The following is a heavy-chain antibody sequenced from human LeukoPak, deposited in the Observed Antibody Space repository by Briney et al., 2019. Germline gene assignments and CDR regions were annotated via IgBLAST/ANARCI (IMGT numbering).Heavy chain of an antibody. CDR3: ARDGTAAGLYFDL. V-gene: IGHV3-7*01. CDR2: ISQNGGEK. D-gene: IGHD6-13*01. CDR1: GFTSSDYW. J-gene: IGHJ4*01. Sequence: PGGSLRLSCAVSGFTSSDYWMNLVRQAPGKGLEWVASISQNGGEKSYVDSVKGRFTISRDNPKNSLYLQMSSLRAEDTAVYYCARDGTAAGLYFDLWGQGTLVTVSS.